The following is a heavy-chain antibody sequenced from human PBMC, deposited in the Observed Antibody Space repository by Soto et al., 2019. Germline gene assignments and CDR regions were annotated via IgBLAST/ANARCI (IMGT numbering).Heavy chain of an antibody. CDR2: IYTSGST. CDR3: ARVVAATREVGYYYYGMDV. D-gene: IGHD2-15*01. V-gene: IGHV4-4*07. J-gene: IGHJ6*02. CDR1: GGSISSYY. Sequence: PSETLSLTCTVSGGSISSYYWSWIRQPAGKGLEWIGRIYTSGSTNYNPSLKSRVTMSVDTSKNQFSLKLSSVTAADTAVYYCARVVAATREVGYYYYGMDVWGQGTTVTVSS.